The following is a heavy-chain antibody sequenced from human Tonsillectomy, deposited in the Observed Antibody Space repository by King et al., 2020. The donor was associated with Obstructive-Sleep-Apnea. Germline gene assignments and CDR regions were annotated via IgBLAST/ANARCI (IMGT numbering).Heavy chain of an antibody. CDR2: IYYSGST. J-gene: IGHJ5*02. D-gene: IGHD2-21*01. CDR3: ARMEVSWWFAP. Sequence: VQLQESGPGLVKPSETLSLTCTVSGGSISNYYWSWIRQPPGKGLEWIGYIYYSGSTNYNPSLKSRVTISVDTSKNQFSLRLSSVTAADTAVYYCARMEVSWWFAPWGQGTLVTVSS. V-gene: IGHV4-59*01. CDR1: GGSISNYY.